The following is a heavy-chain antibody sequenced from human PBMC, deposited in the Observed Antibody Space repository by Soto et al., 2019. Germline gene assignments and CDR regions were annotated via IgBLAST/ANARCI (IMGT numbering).Heavy chain of an antibody. V-gene: IGHV3-30*18. CDR1: GFTFSSYG. Sequence: GGSLRLSCAASGFTFSSYGMHWVRQAPGKGLEWVAVISYDGSNKYYADSVKGRFTISRDNSKNTLYLQMNSLRAEDTAVYYCAKDRVNRYYYYGMDVWGQGTTVTVSS. D-gene: IGHD2-21*01. J-gene: IGHJ6*02. CDR2: ISYDGSNK. CDR3: AKDRVNRYYYYGMDV.